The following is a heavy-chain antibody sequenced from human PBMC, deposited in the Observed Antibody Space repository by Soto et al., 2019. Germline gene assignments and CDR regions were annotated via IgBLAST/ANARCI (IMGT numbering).Heavy chain of an antibody. CDR1: GFTFSSYW. CDR3: ARGRGYGDYFYFDY. J-gene: IGHJ4*02. CDR2: IGSDGSPT. V-gene: IGHV3-74*01. D-gene: IGHD4-17*01. Sequence: EVQLVESGGGLVQPGGSLRLSCAASGFTFSSYWIHWVRQAPGKGLVWVSRIGSDGSPTRYADSVKGRFTISRDNAKNTLYLQMSSLRAEDTAVYYWARGRGYGDYFYFDYWGQGTLVTVSS.